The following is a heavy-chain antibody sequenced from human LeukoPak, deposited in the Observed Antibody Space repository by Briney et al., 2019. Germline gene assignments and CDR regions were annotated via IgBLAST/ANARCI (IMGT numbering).Heavy chain of an antibody. CDR2: ISSSSSTI. CDR3: ARRRYYDSSGYSNWFDP. CDR1: GFTFSSYS. V-gene: IGHV3-48*04. D-gene: IGHD3-22*01. J-gene: IGHJ5*02. Sequence: GGSLRLSCAASGFTFSSYSMNWVRQAPGKGLEWVSYISSSSSTIYYADSVKGRFTISRDNAKNSLYLQMNSLRAEDTAVYYCARRRYYDSSGYSNWFDPWGQGTLVTVSS.